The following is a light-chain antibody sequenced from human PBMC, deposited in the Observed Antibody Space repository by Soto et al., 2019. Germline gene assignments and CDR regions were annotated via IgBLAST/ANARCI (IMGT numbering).Light chain of an antibody. CDR3: QSYDSSLSGSV. CDR2: GNN. V-gene: IGLV1-40*01. J-gene: IGLJ2*01. CDR1: SSNIGARYD. Sequence: QPVLTQPPSESGAPGQRVTISCTGTSSNIGARYDVQWYQQLPGTAPKLLIYGNNNRPSGVPDRFSGSKSGTSASLAITGLQAEDEADYYCQSYDSSLSGSVFGGGTKVTVL.